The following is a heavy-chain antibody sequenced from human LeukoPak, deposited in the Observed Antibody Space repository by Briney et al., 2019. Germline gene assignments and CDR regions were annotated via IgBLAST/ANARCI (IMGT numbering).Heavy chain of an antibody. CDR2: IFPPDSTT. Sequence: GESLKISCKGSGYTFTSFWIAWVRQVPGKGLEYMGIIFPPDSTTTYSPSFQGQVTMSVDKSISTAYLQWSSLNASDTAMYYCARRGGPPDFDYCGQGTRATVSS. CDR3: ARRGGPPDFDY. V-gene: IGHV5-51*01. CDR1: GYTFTSFW. J-gene: IGHJ4*02. D-gene: IGHD3-16*01.